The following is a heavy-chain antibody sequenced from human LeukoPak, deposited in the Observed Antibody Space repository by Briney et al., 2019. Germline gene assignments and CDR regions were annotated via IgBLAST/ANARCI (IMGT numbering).Heavy chain of an antibody. CDR3: ARDFFAYATLPQTTVWFDP. Sequence: PGGSLRLSCAASGFTFSSYWMSWVRQAPGKGLEWVSGINWNGGSTGYADSVKGRFTISRDNAKNSLYLQMNSLRAEDTALYHCARDFFAYATLPQTTVWFDPWGQGTLVTVSS. CDR2: INWNGGST. J-gene: IGHJ5*02. V-gene: IGHV3-20*01. D-gene: IGHD2-8*01. CDR1: GFTFSSYW.